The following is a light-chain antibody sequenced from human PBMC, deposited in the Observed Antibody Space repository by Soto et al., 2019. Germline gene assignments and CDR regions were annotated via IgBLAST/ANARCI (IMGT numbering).Light chain of an antibody. J-gene: IGKJ1*01. Sequence: DIQMPQSHSTLSASVGDRVTITCRASQSIGYWLAWYQQKPGKAPNLLIYAASSLETGVPSRFSGSGSGTEFTLSISSLQPDDSASYYCQQYNSYAKTCGQGTRWIS. CDR3: QQYNSYAKT. CDR1: QSIGYW. V-gene: IGKV1-5*01. CDR2: AAS.